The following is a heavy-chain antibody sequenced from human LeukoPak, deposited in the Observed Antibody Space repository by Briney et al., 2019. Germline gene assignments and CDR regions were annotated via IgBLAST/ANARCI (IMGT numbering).Heavy chain of an antibody. CDR2: INPSGGST. CDR1: GYTFTSYY. Sequence: PLASVKVSCKASGYTFTSYYMHWVRQAPGQGLEWMGIINPSGGSTSYAQKLQGRVTMTRDMSTSTVYMELTSLRSEDTAVYYCARDGVIAVPGIMMSYYYYYMDVWGEGTTVTVSS. J-gene: IGHJ6*03. CDR3: ARDGVIAVPGIMMSYYYYYMDV. V-gene: IGHV1-46*01. D-gene: IGHD6-19*01.